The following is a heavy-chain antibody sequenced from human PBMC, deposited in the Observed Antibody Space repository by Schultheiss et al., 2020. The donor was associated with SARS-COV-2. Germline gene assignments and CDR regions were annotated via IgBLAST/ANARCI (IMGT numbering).Heavy chain of an antibody. V-gene: IGHV3-15*01. J-gene: IGHJ4*02. CDR3: TTDNIPTLTTVDY. CDR2: IKSKTDGGTT. CDR1: GFTFSNAW. D-gene: IGHD4-11*01. Sequence: GESLKISCAASGFTFSNAWMSWVRQAPGKGLEWVGRIKSKTDGGTTDYAAPVKGRFTISRDDSKNTLYLQMNSLKTEDTAVYYCTTDNIPTLTTVDYWGQGTLVTVSS.